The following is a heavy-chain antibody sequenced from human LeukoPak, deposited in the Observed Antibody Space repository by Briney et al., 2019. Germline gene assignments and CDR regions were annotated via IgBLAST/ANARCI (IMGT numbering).Heavy chain of an antibody. Sequence: GGSLRLSCEASGFTFSHYGIHWVRQPPGKGQEWVAAISSDGVEKHYADSVKGRITISRDNSKSTLYPQMNSLRAEDTALYYCAREGHYDIFTGYSPVDYYFYYMDVWGKGSTVTVSS. V-gene: IGHV3-30*04. D-gene: IGHD3-9*01. CDR1: GFTFSHYG. CDR3: AREGHYDIFTGYSPVDYYFYYMDV. J-gene: IGHJ6*03. CDR2: ISSDGVEK.